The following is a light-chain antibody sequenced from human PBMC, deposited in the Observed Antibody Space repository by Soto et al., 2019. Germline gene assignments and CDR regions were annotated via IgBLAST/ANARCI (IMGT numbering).Light chain of an antibody. CDR2: EVS. V-gene: IGLV2-14*01. CDR1: SSNVGGYNY. Sequence: QSVLTQPASVSGSPGQSITISCTGTSSNVGGYNYVSWYQQHPGKAPKLIIYEVSNRPSGVSDRFSGSKSGNTASLTISGLQAEDEADYYCGSYTTSSTLAGFGTGTKVTAL. J-gene: IGLJ1*01. CDR3: GSYTTSSTLAG.